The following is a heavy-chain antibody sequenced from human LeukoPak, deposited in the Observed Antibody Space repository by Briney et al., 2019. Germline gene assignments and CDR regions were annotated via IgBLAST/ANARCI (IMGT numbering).Heavy chain of an antibody. CDR1: GYTSTGYY. D-gene: IGHD6-25*01. Sequence: ASVKVSCKASGYTSTGYYMHWVRQAPGQGLEWMGWINPNSGGTNYAQKFQGRVTMTRDTSISTAYMELSRLRSDDTAVYYCARHHVIAANRIGLYYYGMDVWGQGTTVTVSS. CDR2: INPNSGGT. V-gene: IGHV1-2*02. J-gene: IGHJ6*02. CDR3: ARHHVIAANRIGLYYYGMDV.